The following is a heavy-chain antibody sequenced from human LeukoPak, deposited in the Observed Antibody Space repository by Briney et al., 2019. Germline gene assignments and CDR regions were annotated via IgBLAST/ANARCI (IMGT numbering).Heavy chain of an antibody. D-gene: IGHD1-14*01. CDR1: GGSISSSSYY. V-gene: IGHV4-39*01. J-gene: IGHJ4*02. CDR3: ARPARRGYYFDY. CDR2: IYYSGST. Sequence: SETLSLTCTVSGGSISSSSYYWGWIRRPPGKGLEWIGSIYYSGSTYYNPSLKSRVTISVDTSKNQFSLKLSSVTAADTAVYYCARPARRGYYFDYWGQGTLVTVSS.